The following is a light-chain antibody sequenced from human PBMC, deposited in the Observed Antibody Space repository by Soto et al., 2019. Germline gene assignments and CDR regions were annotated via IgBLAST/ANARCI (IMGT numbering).Light chain of an antibody. CDR1: SRDIGAYNY. CDR3: CSYTDIALDVV. J-gene: IGLJ2*01. Sequence: QSALTQPPSASGSPGQSVTISCTGTSRDIGAYNYVSWYQQYPGKAPKLLIFDVTHRPSGVSDRFSGSKSGNTASLTISGVRPEDEADYYCCSYTDIALDVVFGGGTKLTVL. CDR2: DVT. V-gene: IGLV2-8*01.